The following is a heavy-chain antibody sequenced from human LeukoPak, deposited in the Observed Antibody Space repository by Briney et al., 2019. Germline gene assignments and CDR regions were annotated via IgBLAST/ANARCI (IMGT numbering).Heavy chain of an antibody. CDR2: ISGSGGST. V-gene: IGHV3-23*01. D-gene: IGHD2-15*01. CDR1: GFTFSSYA. CDR3: AKNFRGYCSGGSCFTDY. Sequence: GGPLRLSCAASGFTFSSYAMSWVRQAPGKGLEWVSAISGSGGSTYYADSVKGRFTISRDNSKNTLYLQMNSLRAEDTAVYYCAKNFRGYCSGGSCFTDYWGQGTLVTVSS. J-gene: IGHJ4*02.